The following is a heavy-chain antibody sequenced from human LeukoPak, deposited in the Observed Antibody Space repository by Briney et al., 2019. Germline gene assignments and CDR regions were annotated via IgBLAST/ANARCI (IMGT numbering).Heavy chain of an antibody. CDR3: AKAKTLRRSYLDDY. CDR1: GFTFSSYG. Sequence: GGSLRLSCAASGFTFSSYGMHWVRQAPGKGLEWVAVIRYDGSNKYYADSVKGRFTISRDNSKNTLYLQMNSLRAEDTAVYYCAKAKTLRRSYLDDYWGQGTLVTVSS. D-gene: IGHD1-26*01. CDR2: IRYDGSNK. J-gene: IGHJ4*02. V-gene: IGHV3-30*02.